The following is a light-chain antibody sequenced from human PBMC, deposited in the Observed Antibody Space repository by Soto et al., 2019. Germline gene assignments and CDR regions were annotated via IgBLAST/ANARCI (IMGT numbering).Light chain of an antibody. V-gene: IGLV2-14*01. CDR3: SSSTSSSTLV. J-gene: IGLJ1*01. Sequence: QSVLTQPASVSGSPGQSITISCTGTSSDVGAYNYVSWYQQHPGKAPKLMIYEVSHRPSGVPNRFSGSKSGNTASLTISGLQAEDEADYYCSSSTSSSTLVFATGTKVTV. CDR2: EVS. CDR1: SSDVGAYNY.